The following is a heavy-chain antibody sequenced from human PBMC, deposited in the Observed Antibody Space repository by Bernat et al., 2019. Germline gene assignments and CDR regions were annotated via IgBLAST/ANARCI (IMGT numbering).Heavy chain of an antibody. V-gene: IGHV3-23*04. J-gene: IGHJ6*03. CDR2: ISGSGGSA. Sequence: EMQLVESGGGLVQPGGSLRLSCAASGFPFSTYALIWVRQAPGKGLEFVSTISGSGGSAYYADSVKGRFTISRDNSRNSLYLQMNSLRAEDTAVYYCARGGWFLHMDVWGKGTTVTVSS. CDR3: ARGGWFLHMDV. CDR1: GFPFSTYA. D-gene: IGHD2-15*01.